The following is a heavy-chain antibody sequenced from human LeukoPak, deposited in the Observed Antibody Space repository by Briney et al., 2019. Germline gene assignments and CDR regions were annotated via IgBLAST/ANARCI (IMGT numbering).Heavy chain of an antibody. CDR3: VRDRVGGSLDY. J-gene: IGHJ4*02. CDR1: GFTLSSYS. CDR2: IDTTSRTM. V-gene: IGHV3-48*01. D-gene: IGHD1-26*01. Sequence: GGSLRLSCSPSGFTLSSYSMNWVRPAPGKGLEWVAFIDTTSRTMYYAGSVKGRFSISRDNAKNSLFLQMNSLRVEDTAVYYCVRDRVGGSLDYWGQGTLVTVSS.